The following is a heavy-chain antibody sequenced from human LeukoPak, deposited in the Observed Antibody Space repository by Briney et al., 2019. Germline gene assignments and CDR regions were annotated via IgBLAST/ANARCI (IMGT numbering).Heavy chain of an antibody. J-gene: IGHJ5*02. Sequence: AGSLRLSCAASGFTFNTYWMHWVRQAPGKGLVWVSRINADGSSTRYADSVKGRFTISRDNAKNTLYLQMNSLRAEDTAVYYCARGVNGDSRFDPWGQGTLVTVSS. V-gene: IGHV3-74*01. CDR1: GFTFNTYW. CDR2: INADGSST. CDR3: ARGVNGDSRFDP. D-gene: IGHD4-17*01.